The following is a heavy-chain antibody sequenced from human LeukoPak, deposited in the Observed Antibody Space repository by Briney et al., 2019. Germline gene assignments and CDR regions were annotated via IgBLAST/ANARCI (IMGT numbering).Heavy chain of an antibody. D-gene: IGHD3/OR15-3a*01. CDR1: GFTFSSYS. V-gene: IGHV3-23*01. J-gene: IGHJ3*02. CDR2: INYSGGNT. CDR3: AKRGERFGLHDAFDI. Sequence: GGSLRLSCAASGFTFSSYSMNWVRQAPGKGLEWVSRINYSGGNTYYADSVRGRFTISRDNSKNTLNLQVNSVRAEDTAVYYCAKRGERFGLHDAFDIWGQGTMVTVSS.